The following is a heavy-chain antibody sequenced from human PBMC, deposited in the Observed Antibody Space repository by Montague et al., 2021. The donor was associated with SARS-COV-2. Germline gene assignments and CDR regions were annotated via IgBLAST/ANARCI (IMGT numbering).Heavy chain of an antibody. V-gene: IGHV4-59*12. CDR3: ARARGGTILGVIGAYYAVDI. D-gene: IGHD3-3*01. CDR1: GGSISNYY. Sequence: SETLSLTCTVSGGSISNYYWSWIRQSPGKGLEWIAYMSYSGSTKYNPSLTSRATISVDTSKNQFSLTLNSMTAADTAVYYCARARGGTILGVIGAYYAVDIWGQGTTVTVSS. CDR2: MSYSGST. J-gene: IGHJ6*02.